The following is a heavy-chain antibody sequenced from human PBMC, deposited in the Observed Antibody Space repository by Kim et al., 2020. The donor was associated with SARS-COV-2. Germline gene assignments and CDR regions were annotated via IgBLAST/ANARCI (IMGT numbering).Heavy chain of an antibody. CDR1: GFTFSSYS. D-gene: IGHD2-2*01. J-gene: IGHJ4*02. CDR2: ISSSSSYI. V-gene: IGHV3-21*01. Sequence: GGSLRLSCAASGFTFSSYSMNWVRQAPGKGLEWVSSISSSSSYIYYADSVKGRFTISRDNAKNSLYLQVNSLRAEDTAVYYCARDGVMEDIVVVPAAMAIFDYWGQGTLDTVSS. CDR3: ARDGVMEDIVVVPAAMAIFDY.